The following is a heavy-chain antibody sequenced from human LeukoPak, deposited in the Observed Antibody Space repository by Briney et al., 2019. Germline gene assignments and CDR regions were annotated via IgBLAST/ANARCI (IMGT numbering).Heavy chain of an antibody. Sequence: GGSLRLSCVASGFTFSHSWMTWVRQAPGKGLEWVGHIKEDGSSQNYADSVKGRFTISRDNSKNTLYLQMNSLRAEDTAVYYCARGAGYNYPYYFDYWGQGTLVTVSS. J-gene: IGHJ4*02. D-gene: IGHD5-24*01. CDR1: GFTFSHSW. CDR2: IKEDGSSQ. V-gene: IGHV3-7*03. CDR3: ARGAGYNYPYYFDY.